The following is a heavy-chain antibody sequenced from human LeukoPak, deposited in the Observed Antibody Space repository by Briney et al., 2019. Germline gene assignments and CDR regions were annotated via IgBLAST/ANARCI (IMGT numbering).Heavy chain of an antibody. CDR3: VRAANSGWRTDAFDI. CDR2: IYYTGST. CDR1: GGSISSTSYY. Sequence: PSETLSLTCTVSGGSISSTSYYWGWIRQSPGKGLEWIGSIYYTGSTYYNPSLKSRVTISVDTSKNQFSLNLSSVTAADTAVYYCVRAANSGWRTDAFDIWGQGTMVTVSS. V-gene: IGHV4-39*01. D-gene: IGHD6-19*01. J-gene: IGHJ3*02.